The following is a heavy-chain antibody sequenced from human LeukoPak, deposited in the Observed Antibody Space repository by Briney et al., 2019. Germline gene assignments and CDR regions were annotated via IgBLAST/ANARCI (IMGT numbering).Heavy chain of an antibody. CDR1: GYTFTGYY. CDR2: INPNSGDT. J-gene: IGHJ6*02. CDR3: ATVVGDCSGGSCYSYGMDV. D-gene: IGHD2-15*01. Sequence: AASVKVSCKASGYTFTGYYMHWVRQAPGQGLEWMGWINPNSGDTNYAQKFQGRVTMTRDTSITTAYMELSSLRSDDTAVYYCATVVGDCSGGSCYSYGMDVWGQGTTVTVSS. V-gene: IGHV1-2*02.